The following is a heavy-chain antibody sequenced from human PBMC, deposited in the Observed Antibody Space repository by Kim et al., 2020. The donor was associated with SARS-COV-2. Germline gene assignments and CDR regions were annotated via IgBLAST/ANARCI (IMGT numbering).Heavy chain of an antibody. CDR2: IIPIFGTA. Sequence: SVKVSCKASGGTFSSYAISWVRQAPGQGLEWMGGIIPIFGTANYAQKFQGRVTITADESTSTAYMELSSLRSEDTAVYYCARRPSYNWNYLIDAFDIWGQGTMVTVSS. CDR3: ARRPSYNWNYLIDAFDI. CDR1: GGTFSSYA. D-gene: IGHD1-7*01. J-gene: IGHJ3*02. V-gene: IGHV1-69*13.